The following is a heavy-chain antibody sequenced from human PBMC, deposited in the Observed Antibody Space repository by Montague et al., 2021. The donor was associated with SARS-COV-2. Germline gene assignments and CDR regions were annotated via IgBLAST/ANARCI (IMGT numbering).Heavy chain of an antibody. CDR2: IYSGGNT. V-gene: IGHV3-66*01. CDR1: GFIVSHNY. J-gene: IGHJ6*02. CDR3: ARDPYGMDV. Sequence: SLRLSCAASGFIVSHNYMSWVRQAPGKGLEWVSIIYSGGNTYYADSVKGRFTISRDNSKNTLYLQMNSLRAEDTALYDCARDPYGMDVWGQGTTVTVSS.